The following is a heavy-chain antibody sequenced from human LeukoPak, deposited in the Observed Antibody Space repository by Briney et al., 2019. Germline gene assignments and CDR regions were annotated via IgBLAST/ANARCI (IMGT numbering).Heavy chain of an antibody. CDR1: GYTFTSYY. J-gene: IGHJ4*02. D-gene: IGHD3-10*01. CDR2: INPSGGST. V-gene: IGHV1-46*01. Sequence: ASVKVSCKASGYTFTSYYMHWVRQAPGQGLEWMGIINPSGGSTSYAQKFQGRVTMTRDMSTSTVYMELSSLGSEDTAVYYCAREFRPRTSTSGGNYWGQGTLVTVSS. CDR3: AREFRPRTSTSGGNY.